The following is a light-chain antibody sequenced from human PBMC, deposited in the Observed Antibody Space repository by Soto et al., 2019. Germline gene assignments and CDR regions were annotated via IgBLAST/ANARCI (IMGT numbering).Light chain of an antibody. V-gene: IGLV3-21*02. CDR1: NIGSKS. J-gene: IGLJ2*01. Sequence: SYELAQPPSVSVAPGQTARITCGGNNIGSKSVHWYQQKAGQAPVLVVYDDSDRPSGIPERFSGSTSGNTATLTISRVEDGDEADYYCQMWDGTSDHVVFGGGTKLTVL. CDR3: QMWDGTSDHVV. CDR2: DDS.